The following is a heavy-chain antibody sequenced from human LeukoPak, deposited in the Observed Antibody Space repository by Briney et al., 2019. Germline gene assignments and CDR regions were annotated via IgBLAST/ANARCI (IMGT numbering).Heavy chain of an antibody. Sequence: RGESLKISCKNSGDDFTNYWIGWVRQMPGKGLEWIGVIHPADSQTFYSPSFQGQVTISADRSISTIYLQWSSLKASDTALYYCARRTFVLTSPRWFDPWGQGTLVTVSS. J-gene: IGHJ5*02. D-gene: IGHD6-6*01. V-gene: IGHV5-51*01. CDR2: IHPADSQT. CDR3: ARRTFVLTSPRWFDP. CDR1: GDDFTNYW.